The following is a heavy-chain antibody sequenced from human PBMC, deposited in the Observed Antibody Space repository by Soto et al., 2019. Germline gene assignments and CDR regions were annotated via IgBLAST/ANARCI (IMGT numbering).Heavy chain of an antibody. V-gene: IGHV4-59*01. D-gene: IGHD2-15*01. CDR1: WGYSINYG. J-gene: IGHJ4*02. Sequence: PSVTQRLRKSVAWGYSINYGGRWIRQPPGKGLEWIGYIYYSGSTNYNPSLKSRVTISVDTSKNQFSLKLSSVTAADTAVYYCARAGAATLSDYWGQGTLGTVSS. CDR3: ARAGAATLSDY. CDR2: IYYSGST.